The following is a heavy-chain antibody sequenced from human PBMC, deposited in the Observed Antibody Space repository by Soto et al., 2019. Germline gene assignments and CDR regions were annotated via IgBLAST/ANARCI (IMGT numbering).Heavy chain of an antibody. CDR3: AREGAASYSYYYGTDV. J-gene: IGHJ6*02. V-gene: IGHV4-30-4*01. CDR2: IYYRGRP. Sequence: PSETLSLTCTVSGGSTSSGDAYWSWIRQSPGKGLEWIGYIYYRGRPFYNPSLESRATISVGTSKNQFSLKLNSVTAADTAVYYCAREGAASYSYYYGTDVWGQGTTVTVSS. D-gene: IGHD3-16*01. CDR1: GGSTSSGDAY.